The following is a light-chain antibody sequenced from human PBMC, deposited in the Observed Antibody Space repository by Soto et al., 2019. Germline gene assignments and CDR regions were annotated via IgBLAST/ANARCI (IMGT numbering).Light chain of an antibody. CDR3: QSYDSSLSGPWV. CDR1: SSKIGAGYD. Sequence: QPVLTQPPSVSGAPGQRVTISCTGSSSKIGAGYDVHWYQQLPGTAPKLLIYGNSNRPSGVPDRFSGSKSGTSASLAITGLQAEDEADYYCQSYDSSLSGPWVFGGGTKVTVL. CDR2: GNS. J-gene: IGLJ3*02. V-gene: IGLV1-40*01.